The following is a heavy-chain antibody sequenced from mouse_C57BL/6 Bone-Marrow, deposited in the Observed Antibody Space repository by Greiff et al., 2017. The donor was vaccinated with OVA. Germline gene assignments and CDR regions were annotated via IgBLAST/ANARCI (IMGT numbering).Heavy chain of an antibody. CDR3: ARTGDYYYFDY. CDR1: GFTFSDYG. V-gene: IGHV5-17*01. J-gene: IGHJ2*01. D-gene: IGHD1-1*01. CDR2: ISSGSSTI. Sequence: EVQLVEPGGGLVKPGGSLKLSCAASGFTFSDYGMHWVRQAPEKGLEWVAYISSGSSTIYYADTVKGRFTISRDNAKNTLFLQMTSLRSEDTAMYYCARTGDYYYFDYWGQGTTLTVSS.